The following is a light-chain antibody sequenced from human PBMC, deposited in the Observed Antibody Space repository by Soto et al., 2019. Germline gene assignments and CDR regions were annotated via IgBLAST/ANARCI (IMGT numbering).Light chain of an antibody. V-gene: IGLV1-40*01. CDR1: SSNIGATDD. J-gene: IGLJ1*01. CDR3: AAWDDSLGAYV. CDR2: GNN. Sequence: QSVLTQPPSLSGAPGLRVTISCTGSSSNIGATDDVYWYQQLPGTAPKLLLYGNNKRPSVVPDRFSASKSGTSASLAITGLQAEDEAEYYCAAWDDSLGAYVFGTGTKVTVL.